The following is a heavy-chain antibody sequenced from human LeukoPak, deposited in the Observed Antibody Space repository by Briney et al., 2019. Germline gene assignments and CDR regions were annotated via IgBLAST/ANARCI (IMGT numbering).Heavy chain of an antibody. CDR3: ARSGSGYSGYDRWFDP. CDR1: GGSISSSNW. V-gene: IGHV4-4*02. J-gene: IGHJ5*02. D-gene: IGHD5-12*01. Sequence: SGTLSLTCAVSGGSISSSNWWSWVRQPPGKGLEWIGEIYHSGSTNYNPSLKSRVTISVDKSKNQFSLKLSSVTAADTAVYYCARSGSGYSGYDRWFDPWGRGTLVTVSS. CDR2: IYHSGST.